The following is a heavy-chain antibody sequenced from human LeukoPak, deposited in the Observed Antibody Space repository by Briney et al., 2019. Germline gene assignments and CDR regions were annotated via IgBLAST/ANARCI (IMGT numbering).Heavy chain of an antibody. CDR2: IYDSGSA. Sequence: SETLSLTCTVSGGSISFYYWSWIRQSPGKGLEWIGYIYDSGSANYNPPLKQRVTISIDTSKNQFSLRLSSVTAADTALYYCAREYSYGYFFDYWGQGTLVTVSS. J-gene: IGHJ4*02. D-gene: IGHD5-18*01. CDR1: GGSISFYY. CDR3: AREYSYGYFFDY. V-gene: IGHV4-59*01.